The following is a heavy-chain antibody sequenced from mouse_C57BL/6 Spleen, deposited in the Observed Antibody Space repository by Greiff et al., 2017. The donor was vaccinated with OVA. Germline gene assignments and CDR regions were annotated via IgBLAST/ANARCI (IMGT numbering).Heavy chain of an antibody. V-gene: IGHV1-83*01. CDR1: YTFTDYYM. Sequence: VQLQQSGPELVKPGASVKMSCKASGYTFTDYYMHWVKQKPGKGLEWIGEIYPGSGNTYYNEKFKGKATLTADTSSSTAYMQLSSLTSEDSAVYFCARRGYYDAMDYWGQGTSVTVSS. J-gene: IGHJ4*01. CDR2: YPGSGNTY. CDR3: RRGYYDAMDY. D-gene: IGHD2-3*01.